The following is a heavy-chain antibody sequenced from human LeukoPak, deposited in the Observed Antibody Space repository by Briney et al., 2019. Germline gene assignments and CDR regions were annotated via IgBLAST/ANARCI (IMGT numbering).Heavy chain of an antibody. J-gene: IGHJ4*02. V-gene: IGHV4-39*07. CDR2: IYYSGST. D-gene: IGHD2-15*01. CDR3: ARDLPSGGSYG. CDR1: GGSISSYY. Sequence: SETLSLTCTVSGGSISSYYWGWIRQPPGKGLEWIGSIYYSGSTYYNPSLKSRVTISVDTSKNQFSLKLSSVTAADTAVYYCARDLPSGGSYGWGQGTLVTVSS.